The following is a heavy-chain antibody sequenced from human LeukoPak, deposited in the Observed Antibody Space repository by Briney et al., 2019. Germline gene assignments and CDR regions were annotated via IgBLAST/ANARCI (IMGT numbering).Heavy chain of an antibody. CDR1: GFTFSSYS. D-gene: IGHD3-3*01. V-gene: IGHV3-21*01. CDR2: ISSSSSYI. CDR3: ARDGTPTYYDFWSGYYTGMRYFQH. Sequence: GGSLRLSCAASGFTFSSYSMNWVRQAPGKGLEWVSSISSSSSYIYYADSVKGRFTISRDNAKNSLYLQMNSLRAEDTAVYYCARDGTPTYYDFWSGYYTGMRYFQHWGQGTLVTVSS. J-gene: IGHJ1*01.